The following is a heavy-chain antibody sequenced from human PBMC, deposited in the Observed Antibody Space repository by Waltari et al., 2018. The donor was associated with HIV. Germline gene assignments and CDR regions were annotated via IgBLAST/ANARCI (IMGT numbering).Heavy chain of an antibody. D-gene: IGHD1-20*01. CDR2: IYIGGST. Sequence: EVQLMESGGGLIQPGGSLRLSCAASGFTVSSNQMSWVRQAPGKGLEYVSVIYIGGSTYSADSVKGRFTISRDSSKNTVLLQLDSLRAEDTAMYFCARDITGFADHWGQGTLVTVSS. V-gene: IGHV3-53*01. J-gene: IGHJ4*02. CDR3: ARDITGFADH. CDR1: GFTVSSNQ.